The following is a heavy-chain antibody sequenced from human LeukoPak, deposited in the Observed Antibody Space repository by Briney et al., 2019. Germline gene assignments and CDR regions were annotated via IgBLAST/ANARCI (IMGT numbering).Heavy chain of an antibody. J-gene: IGHJ4*02. Sequence: SVKVYCKASGGTFSSYAISWVRQAPGQGLEWMGRIIPIFGTANYAQKFQGRVTITTDESTSTAYMELSSLRSEDTAVYYCARREMIVGEAVDYWGQGTLVTVSS. CDR2: IIPIFGTA. V-gene: IGHV1-69*05. D-gene: IGHD3-22*01. CDR3: ARREMIVGEAVDY. CDR1: GGTFSSYA.